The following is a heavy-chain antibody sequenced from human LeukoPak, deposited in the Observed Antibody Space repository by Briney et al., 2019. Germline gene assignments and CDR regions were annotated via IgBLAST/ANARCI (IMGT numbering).Heavy chain of an antibody. Sequence: SETLSLTCSVSGYSFTSGHYWGWIRQPPGKGLEWIGNIYHSGSNHYNPSLKSRVTISVDTSKNQFSLKLSSVTAADTAVYYCARYCSSTSCILRAFDYWGQGTLVTVSS. CDR1: GYSFTSGHY. V-gene: IGHV4-38-2*01. J-gene: IGHJ4*02. D-gene: IGHD2-2*01. CDR2: IYHSGSN. CDR3: ARYCSSTSCILRAFDY.